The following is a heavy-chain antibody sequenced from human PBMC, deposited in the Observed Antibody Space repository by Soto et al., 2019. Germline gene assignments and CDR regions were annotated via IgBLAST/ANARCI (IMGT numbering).Heavy chain of an antibody. Sequence: GASVKVSCKASGYSFTGNSMQWVRQAPGQGLEWMGWISAYNGNTNYAQKLKGRVTMTTDTSTSTAYMELRSLRSDDTAVYYCARVLLTRGYSYGYDAFDIWGQGTMLTVSS. CDR1: GYSFTGNS. D-gene: IGHD5-18*01. CDR2: ISAYNGNT. V-gene: IGHV1-18*04. J-gene: IGHJ3*02. CDR3: ARVLLTRGYSYGYDAFDI.